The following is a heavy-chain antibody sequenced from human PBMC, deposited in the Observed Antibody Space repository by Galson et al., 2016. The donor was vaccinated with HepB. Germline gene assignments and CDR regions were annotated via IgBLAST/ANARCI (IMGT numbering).Heavy chain of an antibody. D-gene: IGHD4-17*01. CDR2: ISSSSSYI. J-gene: IGHJ4*02. CDR1: TFSSYS. Sequence: TFSSYSMNWVRQAPGKGLEWVSSISSSSSYIYYADSVKGRFTISRDNAKNSLYLQMNSLRAEDTAVYYCARAVSWDYGDYAGYWGQGTLVTVSS. V-gene: IGHV3-21*01. CDR3: ARAVSWDYGDYAGY.